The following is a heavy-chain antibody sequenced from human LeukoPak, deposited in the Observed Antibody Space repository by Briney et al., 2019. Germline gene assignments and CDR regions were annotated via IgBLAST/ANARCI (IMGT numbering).Heavy chain of an antibody. CDR3: ARLPDVSGWPSDY. CDR2: IRYSGRT. V-gene: IGHV4-59*01. Sequence: SETLSLTCTASDDSISRDFWTCIRQPPGKGLEWIGYIRYSGRTEYNPSLKSRVTISIQTSKNQFSLKLTSVTAADTAIYYCARLPDVSGWPSDYWGQGILVTVSS. D-gene: IGHD6-19*01. CDR1: DDSISRDF. J-gene: IGHJ4*02.